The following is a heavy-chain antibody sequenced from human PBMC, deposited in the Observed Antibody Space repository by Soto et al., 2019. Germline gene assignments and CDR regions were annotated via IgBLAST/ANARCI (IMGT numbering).Heavy chain of an antibody. Sequence: SGPTLVNPTETLTLTCTVSGFSLSNARMGVSWIRQPPGKALEWLAHIFSNDEKSYSTSLKSRLTISKDTSKSQVVLTMTNMDPVDTATYYCARLPPPQWGLLYSSGWPYFDPWGQGTLVTVSS. V-gene: IGHV2-26*01. CDR1: GFSLSNARMG. D-gene: IGHD6-19*01. CDR3: ARLPPPQWGLLYSSGWPYFDP. CDR2: IFSNDEK. J-gene: IGHJ5*02.